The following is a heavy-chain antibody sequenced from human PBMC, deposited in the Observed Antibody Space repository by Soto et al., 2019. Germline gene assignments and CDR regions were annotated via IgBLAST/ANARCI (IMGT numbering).Heavy chain of an antibody. CDR3: ARRNYFYALDV. V-gene: IGHV4-34*01. Sequence: SETLSLTCAVSGGSFSGCYWGWVRQPPGKGLEWVGEINYSGSTNYNPSLKRRATISVDTSKNQVSLKVTSVTAADTAMYYCARRNYFYALDVWGQGTTVTVSS. J-gene: IGHJ6*02. CDR1: GGSFSGCY. CDR2: INYSGST.